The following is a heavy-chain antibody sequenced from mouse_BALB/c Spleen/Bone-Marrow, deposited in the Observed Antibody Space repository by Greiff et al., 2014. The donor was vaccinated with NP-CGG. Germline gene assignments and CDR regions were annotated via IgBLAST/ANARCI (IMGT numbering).Heavy chain of an antibody. V-gene: IGHV14-3*02. CDR2: IDSANGNT. D-gene: IGHD2-14*01. CDR3: AAYYRYLAWFAY. CDR1: GFNIKDTY. Sequence: VQLQQPGAELVKPGASVKLSCTASGFNIKDTYMHWVKQRPEQGLEWIGRIDSANGNTKYDPKFQGKATITADTSSNTAYLQLSSLTSEDTAVYYCAAYYRYLAWFAYWGQGTLVTVSA. J-gene: IGHJ3*01.